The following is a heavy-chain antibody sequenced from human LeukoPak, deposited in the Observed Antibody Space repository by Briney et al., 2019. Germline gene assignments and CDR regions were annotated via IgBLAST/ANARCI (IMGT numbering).Heavy chain of an antibody. D-gene: IGHD2/OR15-2a*01. V-gene: IGHV3-23*01. CDR2: ISGSGDNT. J-gene: IGHJ4*02. CDR1: GFTFSSYA. CDR3: AKDLSPGHY. Sequence: GRSLRPSCAASGFTFSSYAMHWVRQAPGKGLEWVSAISGSGDNTYYADSVKGRFTISRDNSKNTLYLQMNSLRAGDTAVYFCAKDLSPGHYWGQGIPVTVSS.